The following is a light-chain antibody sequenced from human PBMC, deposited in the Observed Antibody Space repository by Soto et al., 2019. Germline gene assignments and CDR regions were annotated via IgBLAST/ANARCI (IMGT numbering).Light chain of an antibody. CDR2: AAV. Sequence: IQMTQSRPSRSASRRPRLASTCRASQNITTYLNWYQQRPGRAPKILIYAAVTLQSGVPSRFSGSGSGKDFSLTISSLQTEDFATYYCQQSYSTPITFGQGTRLEIK. CDR3: QQSYSTPIT. V-gene: IGKV1-39*01. J-gene: IGKJ5*01. CDR1: QNITTY.